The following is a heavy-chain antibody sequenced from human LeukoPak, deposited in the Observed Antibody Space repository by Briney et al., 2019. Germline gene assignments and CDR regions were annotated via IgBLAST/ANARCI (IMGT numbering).Heavy chain of an antibody. Sequence: ASVNVSCKASGGTFSSYAISWVRQAPGPGLEGMGGIILIFGTANYAQKFHGRVTITTDESTSTAYMELSGLSSKDTAVYYCARDARYYYDSSGYYNFDYWGQGTLVTVSS. D-gene: IGHD3-22*01. CDR2: IILIFGTA. V-gene: IGHV1-69*05. J-gene: IGHJ4*02. CDR1: GGTFSSYA. CDR3: ARDARYYYDSSGYYNFDY.